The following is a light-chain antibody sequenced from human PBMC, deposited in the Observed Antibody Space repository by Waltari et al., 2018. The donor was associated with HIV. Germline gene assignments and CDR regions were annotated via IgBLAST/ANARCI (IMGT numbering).Light chain of an antibody. CDR2: EVN. V-gene: IGLV2-8*01. CDR1: GSDIGTYNY. J-gene: IGLJ2*01. Sequence: QSALTQPPSASGSPGQSVTISCTGTGSDIGTYNYVSWYQQHPGKAPKLMIYEVNKRPSGVPDRVAGAKSGSGASLTVSGLQDDDEAEYYCSSYAGRDSRVVFGGGTKLTVL. CDR3: SSYAGRDSRVV.